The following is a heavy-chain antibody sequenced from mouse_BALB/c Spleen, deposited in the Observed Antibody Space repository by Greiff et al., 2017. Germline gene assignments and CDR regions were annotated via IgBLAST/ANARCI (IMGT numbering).Heavy chain of an antibody. J-gene: IGHJ3*01. CDR3: ARGTGAY. V-gene: IGHV1-39*01. Sequence: EVQLQQTGPELVKPGASVKISCKASGYSFTDYIMLWVKQSHGKSLEWIGNINPYYGSTSYNLKFKGKATLTVDKSSSTAYMQLNSLTSEDSAVYYCARGTGAYWGQGTLVTVSA. CDR2: INPYYGST. CDR1: GYSFTDYI. D-gene: IGHD4-1*01.